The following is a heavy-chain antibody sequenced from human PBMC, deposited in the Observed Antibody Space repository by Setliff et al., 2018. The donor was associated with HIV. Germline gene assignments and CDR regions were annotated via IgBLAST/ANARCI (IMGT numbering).Heavy chain of an antibody. D-gene: IGHD1-1*01. J-gene: IGHJ4*02. V-gene: IGHV2-5*02. Sequence: SGPTLVNPTQTLTLTCTFSGFSLSTSGVGVGWIRQPPGEAPEWLALIYWDNDKRYSPSVKSRVTITKDTSSNQVVLTMTNMDPVDTATYYCAHRLSGSASDWNGGVFDYWGQGILVTVSS. CDR3: AHRLSGSASDWNGGVFDY. CDR2: IYWDNDK. CDR1: GFSLSTSGVG.